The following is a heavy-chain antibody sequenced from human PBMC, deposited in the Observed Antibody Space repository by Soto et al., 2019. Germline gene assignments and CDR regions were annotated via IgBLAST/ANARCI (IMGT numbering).Heavy chain of an antibody. J-gene: IGHJ1*01. V-gene: IGHV3-30-3*01. CDR3: AREDESSGHAGTFRH. D-gene: IGHD3-22*01. Sequence: QVQLVESGGDVVQPGRSLRLSCAASGFSFNSYVMHWVRQAPGKGLEWVALMSHDGNKQYVDYVRERFTISRDNSKNKLNLEMNSLRAEDTAVYYCAREDESSGHAGTFRHWGQGTLVTVSP. CDR2: MSHDGNK. CDR1: GFSFNSYV.